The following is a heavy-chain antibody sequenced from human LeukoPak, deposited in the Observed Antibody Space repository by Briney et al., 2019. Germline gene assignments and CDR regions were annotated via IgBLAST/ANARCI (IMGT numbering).Heavy chain of an antibody. CDR2: IYYSGST. CDR1: GGSMSSYY. Sequence: SETLSLTCTVSGGSMSSYYWSGIRQPPGKGLEWIGYIYYSGSTNYNPSLKSRVTISVDTSKNQFSLKLSSVTAADTAVYSCASVVGSVGASWFDPWGQGTLVTVSS. CDR3: ASVVGSVGASWFDP. J-gene: IGHJ5*02. D-gene: IGHD1-26*01. V-gene: IGHV4-59*01.